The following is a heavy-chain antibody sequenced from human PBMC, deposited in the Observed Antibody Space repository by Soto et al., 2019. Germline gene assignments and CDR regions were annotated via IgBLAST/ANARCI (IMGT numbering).Heavy chain of an antibody. D-gene: IGHD1-20*01. Sequence: QAHLMQSGAEVKKPGSSVKVSCKASGGTFSGYAISWVRQRPGRGLEWMGGIIPILGITSYAEKFQGRITLAADESTGTAFMDLRSLISEYTAVYYCARDPRSITGTTSSEDFQYWGPGTLVSVSS. CDR1: GGTFSGYA. J-gene: IGHJ1*01. CDR3: ARDPRSITGTTSSEDFQY. CDR2: IIPILGIT. V-gene: IGHV1-69*01.